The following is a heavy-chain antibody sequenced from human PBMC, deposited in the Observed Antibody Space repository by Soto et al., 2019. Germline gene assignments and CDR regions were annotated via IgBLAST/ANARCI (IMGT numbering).Heavy chain of an antibody. Sequence: QVQLQESGPGLVKPSQTLSLTCTVSGGSISSGGYYWSWIRQPPGKGLEWIGYIYYSGSTYYNPSLKSRFTIAVDTSTYSFSLMLRWVSAADPAVYYCAIDGGNSVYFDYGGQGTLVTVSS. CDR1: GGSISSGGYY. CDR2: IYYSGST. D-gene: IGHD2-21*02. CDR3: AIDGGNSVYFDY. V-gene: IGHV4-30-4*01. J-gene: IGHJ4*02.